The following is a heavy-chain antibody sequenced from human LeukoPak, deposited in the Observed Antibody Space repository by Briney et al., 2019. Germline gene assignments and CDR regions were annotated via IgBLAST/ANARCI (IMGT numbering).Heavy chain of an antibody. CDR1: GGSFSGYY. V-gene: IGHV4-34*01. D-gene: IGHD3-10*01. J-gene: IGHJ4*02. CDR3: ARGLLWFGELYQNYFDY. CDR2: INHSGST. Sequence: SETLSLTCAVYGGSFSGYYWSWIRQPPGKGLEWIGEINHSGSTNYNPSLKSRVTISVDTSKNQFSLKLSSVTAADTAVYYCARGLLWFGELYQNYFDYWGQGTLVTVSS.